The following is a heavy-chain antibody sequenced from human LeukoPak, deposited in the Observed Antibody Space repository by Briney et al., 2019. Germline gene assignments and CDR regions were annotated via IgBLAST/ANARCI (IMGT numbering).Heavy chain of an antibody. CDR1: GGSFSGYY. D-gene: IGHD2-21*01. CDR3: ARGIPIASDNWFDP. CDR2: INHSGST. J-gene: IGHJ5*02. Sequence: SETLSLTCAVYGGSFSGYYWSWIRQPPGKGLEWIGEINHSGSTNYNPSLKSRVTISVDTSKNQFSLKVSSVTAADTAVYYCARGIPIASDNWFDPWGQGTLVTVSS. V-gene: IGHV4-34*01.